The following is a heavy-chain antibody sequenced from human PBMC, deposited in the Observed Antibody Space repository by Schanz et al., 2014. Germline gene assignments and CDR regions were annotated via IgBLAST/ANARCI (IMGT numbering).Heavy chain of an antibody. CDR1: GFTFSSYA. V-gene: IGHV3-23*04. D-gene: IGHD3-10*01. J-gene: IGHJ4*02. CDR3: ARGGFGEVSYFDY. Sequence: EVQLVESGGGLVKPGGFLRLSCAASGFTFSSYAMSWVRQAPGKGLEWVSAISGSGGSTYYADSVKGRFTISRDNSKNTLYLQMNSLRPEDTAVYYCARGGFGEVSYFDYWGQGTLVSVSS. CDR2: ISGSGGST.